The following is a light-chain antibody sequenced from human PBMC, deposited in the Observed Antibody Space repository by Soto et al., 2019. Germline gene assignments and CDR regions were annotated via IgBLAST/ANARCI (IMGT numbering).Light chain of an antibody. CDR2: DAS. CDR3: QQRSNWRPPFT. V-gene: IGKV3-11*01. CDR1: QSVSSY. J-gene: IGKJ3*01. Sequence: EIVLTQSPATLSLSPGERATLSCRASQSVSSYLAWCQQKPGQAPRLLIYDASNRATGIPARFSGSGSGTDFTLTISSLEPEDFAVYYCQQRSNWRPPFTFALGPKWISN.